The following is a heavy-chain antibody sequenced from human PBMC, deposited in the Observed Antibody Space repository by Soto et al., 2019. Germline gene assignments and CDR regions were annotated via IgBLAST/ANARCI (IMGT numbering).Heavy chain of an antibody. V-gene: IGHV4-59*01. Sequence: PSETLSLTCSVSGGSISSYYWSWIRQPPGKGLEWIGYINYSGSTNNNPSLKSRVTISVDMSKNQFSLKLSLKLSSVTAADTAGYYCARTRVSYYYYMDVWGKGTTVTVSS. CDR3: ARTRVSYYYYMDV. J-gene: IGHJ6*03. CDR2: INYSGST. CDR1: GGSISSYY.